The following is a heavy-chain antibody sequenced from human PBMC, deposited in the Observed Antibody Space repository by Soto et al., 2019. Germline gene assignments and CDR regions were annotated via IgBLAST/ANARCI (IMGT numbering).Heavy chain of an antibody. J-gene: IGHJ1*01. Sequence: NPSETLSLTCTVSGGSINSGGYYWSWIRQHPGKGLEWIGYIYYSGSTYYNPSLKSRVTISVDTSKNQLSLRLSSVTAADTAVYYCALGGNSLALAYWGQGTLVTVSS. D-gene: IGHD2-21*02. CDR1: GGSINSGGYY. CDR3: ALGGNSLALAY. CDR2: IYYSGST. V-gene: IGHV4-31*03.